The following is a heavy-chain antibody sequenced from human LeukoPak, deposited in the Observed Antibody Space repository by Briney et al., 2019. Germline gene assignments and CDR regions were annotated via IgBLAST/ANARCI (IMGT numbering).Heavy chain of an antibody. Sequence: GGSLRLSCVASGFTFSTYWMHWVRQAPGKGLVWVSRINSDGSSTNYADSVKGRFTISRDNARNTLYLQMNSLRAEDTAVYYCATERDSSWTFDSWGQGTLVTVSS. D-gene: IGHD6-13*01. CDR1: GFTFSTYW. CDR3: ATERDSSWTFDS. V-gene: IGHV3-74*01. CDR2: INSDGSST. J-gene: IGHJ4*02.